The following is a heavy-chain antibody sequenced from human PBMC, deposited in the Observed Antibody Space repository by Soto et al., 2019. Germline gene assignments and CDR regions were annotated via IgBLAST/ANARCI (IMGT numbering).Heavy chain of an antibody. D-gene: IGHD3-10*01. V-gene: IGHV2-5*02. CDR2: IYWDDDK. CDR1: GFSLTTRGVG. J-gene: IGHJ5*02. Sequence: QITLKESGPTLVKPTQTLTLTCTFSGFSLTTRGVGVGWIRQPPGKALECLALIYWDDDKRYTPSLQSRLFITKDTSKNQVVLTMTNMDPVDTATYYCAHIPSYYQYDWFDPWGQGTLVTVSS. CDR3: AHIPSYYQYDWFDP.